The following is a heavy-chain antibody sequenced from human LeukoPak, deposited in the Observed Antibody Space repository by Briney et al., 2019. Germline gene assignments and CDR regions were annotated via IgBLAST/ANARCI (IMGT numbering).Heavy chain of an antibody. V-gene: IGHV4-39*01. J-gene: IGHJ4*02. CDR1: GVSITSYSHN. CDR3: ARRYEGSGYAYDY. CDR2: FHFSGAI. Sequence: PSETLSLTCTVSGVSITSYSHNYDWIRQPPGKGLEWIGGFHFSGAINYNPSLKSRVTIFVDTSKKQISLKLNSVTAADTAVYYCARRYEGSGYAYDYSGQGILVTVSS. D-gene: IGHD3-22*01.